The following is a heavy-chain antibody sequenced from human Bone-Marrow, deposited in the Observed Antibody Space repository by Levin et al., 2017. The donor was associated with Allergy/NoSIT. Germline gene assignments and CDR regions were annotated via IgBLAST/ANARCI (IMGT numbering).Heavy chain of an antibody. D-gene: IGHD3-16*01. J-gene: IGHJ3*02. Sequence: RGESLKISCQGSGYTFPTFWIGWVRQMPGKGLESMGIIYPADSDTRYSPSFQGQVTISADKSISTAYLHWSSLKASDTAMYYCARHNHRDSYDSEPDDAFDIWGPGTMVIVSS. CDR2: IYPADSDT. CDR3: ARHNHRDSYDSEPDDAFDI. V-gene: IGHV5-51*01. CDR1: GYTFPTFW.